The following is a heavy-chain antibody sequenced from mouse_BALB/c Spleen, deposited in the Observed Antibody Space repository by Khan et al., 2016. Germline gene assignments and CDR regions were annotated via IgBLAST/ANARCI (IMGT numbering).Heavy chain of an antibody. CDR1: GFAFSSYW. CDR2: IYPGDGDT. V-gene: IGHV1-80*01. CDR3: ARGTPSAN. Sequence: QVQLKQSGAELVRPGSSVKISCKASGFAFSSYWMNWVKQRPGQGLEWIGQIYPGDGDTNYNGKFKGKATLTADKSSSTAYMQLSSLTSEDSAVYFCARGTPSANWGQGTLVTVSA. D-gene: IGHD2-14*01. J-gene: IGHJ3*01.